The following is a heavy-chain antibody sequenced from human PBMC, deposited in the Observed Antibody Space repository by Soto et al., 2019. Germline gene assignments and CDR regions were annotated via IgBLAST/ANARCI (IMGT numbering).Heavy chain of an antibody. CDR1: GFNFRTYG. Sequence: ESGGGMVQPGRSLRLSCAASGFNFRTYGIHWVRQAPGKGLEWVALISKDGSHSYYAHSVKGRFTTSRDNSQNKAFLQVNSLRADDTAVYFCARGTDYADLGNAEYFHPWGQGTLVTVSS. CDR2: ISKDGSHS. CDR3: ARGTDYADLGNAEYFHP. D-gene: IGHD4-17*01. J-gene: IGHJ1*01. V-gene: IGHV3-30*03.